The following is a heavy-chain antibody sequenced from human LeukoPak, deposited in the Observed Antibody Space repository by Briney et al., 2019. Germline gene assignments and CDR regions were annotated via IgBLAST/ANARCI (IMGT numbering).Heavy chain of an antibody. D-gene: IGHD3-16*01. Sequence: GGSLRLSCAASGFTVSSNYMSWVHKAPGKGLGWASVFYSGGSTYYADSVKGRFTISRDNSKNTLYLQMTSLRTEDTAVYYCARVRGDYDVHVGFDYWGQGPLVTVSS. CDR2: FYSGGST. V-gene: IGHV3-53*01. CDR1: GFTVSSNY. J-gene: IGHJ4*02. CDR3: ARVRGDYDVHVGFDY.